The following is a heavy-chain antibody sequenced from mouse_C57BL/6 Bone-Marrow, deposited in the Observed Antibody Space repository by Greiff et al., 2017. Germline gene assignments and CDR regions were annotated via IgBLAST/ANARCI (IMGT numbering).Heavy chain of an antibody. CDR3: ARDDYDFFAY. V-gene: IGHV5-4*01. Sequence: EVQVVESGGGLVKPGGSLKLSCAASGFTFSSYAMSWVRQTPEKRLEWVATISDGGSYTYYPDNVKGRFTISRDNAKNNLYLQMSHLKSEDTAMYYCARDDYDFFAYWGQGTLVTVSA. D-gene: IGHD2-4*01. J-gene: IGHJ3*01. CDR2: ISDGGSYT. CDR1: GFTFSSYA.